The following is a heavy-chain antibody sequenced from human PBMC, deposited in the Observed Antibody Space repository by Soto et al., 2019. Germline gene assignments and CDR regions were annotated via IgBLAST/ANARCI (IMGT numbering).Heavy chain of an antibody. D-gene: IGHD1-20*01. CDR2: IWYDGSNK. CDR3: ARDPLGYNWNNYFDY. CDR1: GFTFSSYG. J-gene: IGHJ4*02. V-gene: IGHV3-33*01. Sequence: QVQLVESGGGVVQPGRSLRLSCAASGFTFSSYGMHWVRQAPGKGLEWVAVIWYDGSNKYYADSVKGRFTISRDNSKNTLYLQMNSLRAEDTAVYYCARDPLGYNWNNYFDYWGQGTLVTVSS.